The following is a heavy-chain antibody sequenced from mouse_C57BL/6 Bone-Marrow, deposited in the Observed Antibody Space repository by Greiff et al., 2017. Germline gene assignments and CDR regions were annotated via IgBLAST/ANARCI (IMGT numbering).Heavy chain of an antibody. CDR2: IHPNSGST. Sequence: QVQLQQPGAELVKPGASVTLSCKASGYTFTSYWMHWVKQRPGKGLEWIGMIHPNSGSTNYNEKFKSKATLNVDKSSSTAYMQLSSLTSEDSAVYYCARSGAYFDYWGQGTTLTVSS. D-gene: IGHD3-1*01. J-gene: IGHJ2*01. CDR3: ARSGAYFDY. V-gene: IGHV1-64*01. CDR1: GYTFTSYW.